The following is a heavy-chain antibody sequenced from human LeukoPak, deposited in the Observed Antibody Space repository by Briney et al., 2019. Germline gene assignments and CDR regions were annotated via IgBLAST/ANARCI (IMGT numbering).Heavy chain of an antibody. CDR2: INAGNDNT. CDR1: GYTFSTST. V-gene: IGHV1-3*01. D-gene: IGHD3-10*01. Sequence: ASVKVSCKASGYTFSTSTMHWVRQAPGQRLEWMGCINAGNDNTKYSEKFQGRVTITRDTSATTAYMELSSLRSEDTAVYYCAKGYNYGSWRVDYWGQGTLVTVSS. J-gene: IGHJ4*02. CDR3: AKGYNYGSWRVDY.